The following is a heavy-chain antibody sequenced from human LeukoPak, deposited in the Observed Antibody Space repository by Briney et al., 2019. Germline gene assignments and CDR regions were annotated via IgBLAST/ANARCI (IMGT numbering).Heavy chain of an antibody. CDR1: GFTFSTYE. Sequence: HPGGSLRLSCAASGFTFSTYEMNWVRQAPGKGLEWVSGIGYTGDSTFYADSVKGRFTVSRDSSKNTLFLHMNSLRAEDTALYYCAKSPTVDAAFDIWGQGTMVTVSS. CDR3: AKSPTVDAAFDI. V-gene: IGHV3-23*01. D-gene: IGHD4-23*01. J-gene: IGHJ3*02. CDR2: IGYTGDST.